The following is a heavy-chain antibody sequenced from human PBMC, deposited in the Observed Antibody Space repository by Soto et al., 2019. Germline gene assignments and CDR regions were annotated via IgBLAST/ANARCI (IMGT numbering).Heavy chain of an antibody. J-gene: IGHJ4*02. V-gene: IGHV3-30*18. CDR3: AKRKGGRYGSGSYYNAPFGY. CDR2: ISYDGSNK. Sequence: PGGSLRLSCAASGFTFSSYGMHWVRQAPGKGLEWVAVISYDGSNKYYADSVKGRFTISRDNSKNTLYLQMNSLRAEDTAVYYCAKRKGGRYGSGSYYNAPFGYWGQGTLVTVSS. D-gene: IGHD3-10*01. CDR1: GFTFSSYG.